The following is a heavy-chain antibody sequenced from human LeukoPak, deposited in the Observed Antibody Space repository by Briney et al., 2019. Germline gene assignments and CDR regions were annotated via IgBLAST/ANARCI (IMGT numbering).Heavy chain of an antibody. Sequence: GGSLRLSCAASGFSFGSSVMSWVRQAPGKGLEWVSAITADGGGTNHADPVRGRFTISRDNSKSTLYLQMNSLRAEDTAVYYCVKEDHYGDYVQIDHWGQGTLVTVSS. V-gene: IGHV3-23*01. CDR3: VKEDHYGDYVQIDH. D-gene: IGHD4-17*01. J-gene: IGHJ4*02. CDR2: ITADGGGT. CDR1: GFSFGSSV.